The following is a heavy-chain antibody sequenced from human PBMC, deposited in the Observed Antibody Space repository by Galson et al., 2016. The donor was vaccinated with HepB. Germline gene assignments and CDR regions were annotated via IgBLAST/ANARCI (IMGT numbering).Heavy chain of an antibody. Sequence: SVKVSCKASGGTFNYYGFSWVRQAPGQGLEWMGGINSVFRTANYAQKFQGRVTITADESTSTVYMDLTSLRSEDTAVYYCARHYGGNSGYFQHWGQGTLVTVSS. CDR2: INSVFRTA. CDR1: GGTFNYYG. D-gene: IGHD4-23*01. CDR3: ARHYGGNSGYFQH. J-gene: IGHJ1*01. V-gene: IGHV1-69*13.